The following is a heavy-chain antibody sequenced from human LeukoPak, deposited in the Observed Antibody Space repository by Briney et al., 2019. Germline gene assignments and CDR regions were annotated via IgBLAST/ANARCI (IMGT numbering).Heavy chain of an antibody. V-gene: IGHV3-53*01. J-gene: IGHJ4*02. D-gene: IGHD5-18*01. CDR1: GFTVSSNY. Sequence: GGSLRLSCAASGFTVSSNYMSWVRQAPGKGLEWVSVIYSGGSTYYSDSVRGRCTISRDISKNTVYLEVNNLRAEDTAVYFCARHDSFIPYWGQGTLVSVPS. CDR3: ARHDSFIPY. CDR2: IYSGGST.